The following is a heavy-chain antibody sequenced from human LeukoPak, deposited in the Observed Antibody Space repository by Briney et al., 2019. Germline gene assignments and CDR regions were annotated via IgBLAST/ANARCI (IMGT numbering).Heavy chain of an antibody. CDR1: GFSFDDYA. J-gene: IGHJ4*02. CDR3: AKDTGITPSGISGFFDF. D-gene: IGHD6-13*01. Sequence: EGSLRLSCAASGFSFDDYAMHWVRQAPGKGLEWVSLISGDGDSTYYADSVKGRFTISRDNSKDSLYLQMNSLRTEDTALYYCAKDTGITPSGISGFFDFWGQGTLVTVSS. V-gene: IGHV3-43*02. CDR2: ISGDGDST.